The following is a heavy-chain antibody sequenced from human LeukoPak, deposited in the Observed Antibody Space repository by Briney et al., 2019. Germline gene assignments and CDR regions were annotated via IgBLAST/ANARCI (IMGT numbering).Heavy chain of an antibody. Sequence: SVKVSCKASGGTFNSYTISWVRQAPGQGLEWVGRIIPILAIANYAQRFQGRVTIIADKSTSTAYMEMSSLRFEDTAVYYCANEGDYFYGSGSYFHYWGQGTLVAVSS. CDR3: ANEGDYFYGSGSYFHY. CDR1: GGTFNSYT. D-gene: IGHD3-10*01. CDR2: IIPILAIA. J-gene: IGHJ4*02. V-gene: IGHV1-69*02.